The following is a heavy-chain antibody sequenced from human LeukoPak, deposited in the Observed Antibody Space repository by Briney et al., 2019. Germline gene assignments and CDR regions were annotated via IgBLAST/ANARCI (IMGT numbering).Heavy chain of an antibody. CDR1: GFGFSSYA. J-gene: IGHJ4*02. D-gene: IGHD1-26*01. CDR2: VSESGDGT. CDR3: AKGKVNHLGALDF. V-gene: IGHV3-23*01. Sequence: PGGSLRLSCAASGFGFSSYAMSWVRQAPGKGLEWVSSVSESGDGTYYADSVMGRFIISRDNSRKTFHLQMDSLRADDTAIYYCAKGKVNHLGALDFWGQETLVTVSS.